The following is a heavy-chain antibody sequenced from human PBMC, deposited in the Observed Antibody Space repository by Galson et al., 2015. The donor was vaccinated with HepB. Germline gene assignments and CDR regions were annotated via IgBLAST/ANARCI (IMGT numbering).Heavy chain of an antibody. Sequence: SLRLSCAASGFTFSTYGMHWVRQAPGRGLEWVAIISYDGNNKYYADPVKGRFTISRDNSKNTLFLQMNSLRAEDTAVYYCARDPGIRGSYYFDYWGQGTLVTVSS. V-gene: IGHV3-30*03. CDR3: ARDPGIRGSYYFDY. CDR2: ISYDGNNK. J-gene: IGHJ4*02. D-gene: IGHD3-3*02. CDR1: GFTFSTYG.